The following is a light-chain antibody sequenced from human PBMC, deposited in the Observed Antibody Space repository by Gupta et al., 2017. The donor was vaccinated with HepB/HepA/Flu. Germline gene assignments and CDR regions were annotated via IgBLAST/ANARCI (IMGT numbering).Light chain of an antibody. CDR2: GAS. J-gene: IGKJ2*01. Sequence: DIQMTQSPSSLSASVGDRVTITCRASQSISSYLNWYQQKSGQAPKLLIYGASSLQSGVPSRFSGSGSGTDFTLTISSLQPEDFATYYCQQSYGSPYTFGQGTKLEIK. CDR3: QQSYGSPYT. V-gene: IGKV1-39*01. CDR1: QSISSY.